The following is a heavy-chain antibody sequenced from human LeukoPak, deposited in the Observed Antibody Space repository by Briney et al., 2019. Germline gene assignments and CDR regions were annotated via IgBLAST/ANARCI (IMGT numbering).Heavy chain of an antibody. Sequence: RSSETLSLTCTVSGGSISSYYWTWIRQPPGKGLEWIGYTFYSGNTNYNPSLKSRVTISVDTSKKQFSLKLTSVTAADTAVYFCARHFDRRGYFDYWGQGTLVTVSS. D-gene: IGHD3-22*01. CDR3: ARHFDRRGYFDY. J-gene: IGHJ4*02. CDR2: TFYSGNT. CDR1: GGSISSYY. V-gene: IGHV4-59*08.